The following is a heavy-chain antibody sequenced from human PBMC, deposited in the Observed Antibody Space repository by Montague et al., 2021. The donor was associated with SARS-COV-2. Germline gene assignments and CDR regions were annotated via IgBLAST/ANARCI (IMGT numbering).Heavy chain of an antibody. Sequence: SETLSLTCAVYGGSFSGHYWTWIRQSPRKGLEWIGEINHSGSTNYNPSLKSRVTISVDTPKNQFSLKLSSVTAADTAVYYCACGEITTRGLIYYYSMEVWGQGTTVTVS. J-gene: IGHJ6*02. D-gene: IGHD4-11*01. CDR2: INHSGST. CDR3: ACGEITTRGLIYYYSMEV. V-gene: IGHV4-34*01. CDR1: GGSFSGHY.